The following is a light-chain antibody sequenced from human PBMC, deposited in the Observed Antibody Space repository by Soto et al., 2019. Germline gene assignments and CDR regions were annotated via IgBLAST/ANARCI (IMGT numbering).Light chain of an antibody. CDR1: SSDVGGYNY. J-gene: IGLJ1*01. CDR2: DVS. CDR3: SSYTNSSPFV. V-gene: IGLV2-14*01. Sequence: QSALTQPASVSGSPGQSITISCTGTSSDVGGYNYVSWYQQHPGKAPKLMIYDVSNWPSGVSNRFSGSKSGNTASLTISGLQAEDEADYHCSSYTNSSPFVFGNGTKVTVL.